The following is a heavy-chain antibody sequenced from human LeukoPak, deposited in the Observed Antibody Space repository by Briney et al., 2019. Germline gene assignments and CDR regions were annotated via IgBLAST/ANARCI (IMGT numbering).Heavy chain of an antibody. Sequence: SGPTLVNPTQTLTLTCTFSGFSLSTSGVAVGWIRQPPRTALEWLALIYWDNDKFYSPSLKTRLTITKDTSRNQVVLTLTKMDPMDTATYYCAYKAPTGCYHEWGQGTLVTVSS. J-gene: IGHJ4*02. CDR2: IYWDNDK. CDR3: AYKAPTGCYHE. CDR1: GFSLSTSGVA. V-gene: IGHV2-5*02. D-gene: IGHD2-15*01.